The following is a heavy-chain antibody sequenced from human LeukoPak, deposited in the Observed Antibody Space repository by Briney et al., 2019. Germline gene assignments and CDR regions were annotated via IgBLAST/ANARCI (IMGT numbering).Heavy chain of an antibody. J-gene: IGHJ4*02. CDR2: IYYRGST. CDR3: ARHLAVAATGFDY. Sequence: SETPSLTCTVSIGSISSFYWSWIRQPPGKGLEWIGYIYYRGSTNYNPSLKSRVTISVDTSRSHFSLRLSSVTATDTAVYYCARHLAVAATGFDYWGQGILVTVSS. D-gene: IGHD2-15*01. CDR1: IGSISSFY. V-gene: IGHV4-59*08.